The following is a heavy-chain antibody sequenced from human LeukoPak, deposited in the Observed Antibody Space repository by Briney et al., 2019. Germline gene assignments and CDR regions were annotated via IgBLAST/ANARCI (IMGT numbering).Heavy chain of an antibody. V-gene: IGHV3-23*01. CDR3: VTRGTTGTKYLEH. D-gene: IGHD1-1*01. CDR1: GCTFSSYV. Sequence: GGSLRLSCAASGCTFSSYVMTWVRQAPGVGLEWVSTISVGGGSTYYADYVKGRFNISRDNSKNKLHLQMNSLRVGDTAVYYCVTRGTTGTKYLEHWGQGTLVTVSS. J-gene: IGHJ4*02. CDR2: ISVGGGST.